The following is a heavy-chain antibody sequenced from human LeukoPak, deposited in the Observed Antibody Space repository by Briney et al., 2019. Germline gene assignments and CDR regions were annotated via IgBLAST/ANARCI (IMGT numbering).Heavy chain of an antibody. CDR1: GFTFSSYE. V-gene: IGHV3-48*03. J-gene: IGHJ4*02. D-gene: IGHD6-13*01. CDR3: ARDRAAAGYDY. Sequence: GGSLRLSCAASGFTFSSYEMKWVRQAPGRGLEWVSYISSSGSTVYYADSVKGRFTISRDNAKNSLYLQMNSLRAEDTAVYYCARDRAAAGYDYWGQGTLVTVSS. CDR2: ISSSGSTV.